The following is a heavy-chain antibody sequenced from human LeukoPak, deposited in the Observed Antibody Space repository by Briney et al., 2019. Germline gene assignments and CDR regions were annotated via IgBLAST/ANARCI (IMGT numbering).Heavy chain of an antibody. V-gene: IGHV1-8*01. CDR2: ISPNSGDT. CDR1: GYTFTSYH. Sequence: ASVKVSCKASGYTFTSYHINWVRQAPGQGLEWMGGISPNSGDTDFAQNFKGRVTMTRNTSITTVYMELSSLRPDDTAIYYCARGVAAGYDYWGQGTLVTVSS. D-gene: IGHD6-13*01. CDR3: ARGVAAGYDY. J-gene: IGHJ4*02.